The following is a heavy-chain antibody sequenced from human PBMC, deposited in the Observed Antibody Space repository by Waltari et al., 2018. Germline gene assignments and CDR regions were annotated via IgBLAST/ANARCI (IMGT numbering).Heavy chain of an antibody. CDR3: ARGDTVFGVVIYFTGYFQH. J-gene: IGHJ1*01. CDR2: IIPSFGTA. D-gene: IGHD3-3*01. Sequence: QVQLVQSGAEVKKPGSSVKVSCKVSGGPFSTYSISWVRQAPGQGLEWMGGIIPSFGTANYAQEFQGIVTITADESTSTAYMELSSLRSEDTAVYYCARGDTVFGVVIYFTGYFQHWGQGTLVTVSS. V-gene: IGHV1-69*12. CDR1: GGPFSTYS.